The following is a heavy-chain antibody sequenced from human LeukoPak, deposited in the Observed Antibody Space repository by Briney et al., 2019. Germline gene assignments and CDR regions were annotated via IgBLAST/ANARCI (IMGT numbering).Heavy chain of an antibody. CDR1: GFTFSSYE. D-gene: IGHD3-22*01. Sequence: GGSLRLSCAASGFTFSSYEMNWVRQAPGKGLEWVSYISSSGSTIYYADSVKGRFTISRDNAKNSLYLQMNSLRAEDTAVYYCARESAGITMIVVVIGGYFDYWGQGTLVTVSS. V-gene: IGHV3-48*03. CDR3: ARESAGITMIVVVIGGYFDY. CDR2: ISSSGSTI. J-gene: IGHJ4*02.